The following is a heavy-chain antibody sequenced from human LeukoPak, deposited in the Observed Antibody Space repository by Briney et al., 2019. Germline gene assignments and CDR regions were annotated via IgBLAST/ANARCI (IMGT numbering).Heavy chain of an antibody. D-gene: IGHD3-3*01. CDR3: ARKTRAYDFWSGKGNYFDY. J-gene: IGHJ4*02. V-gene: IGHV4-34*01. CDR1: GGSFSGYY. Sequence: PSETLSLTCAVYGGSFSGYYWSWIRQPPGKGLEWIGEINHSGSTNYNPSLKSRVTISVDTSKNQFSLKPSSVTAADTAVYYCARKTRAYDFWSGKGNYFDYWGQGTLVTVSS. CDR2: INHSGST.